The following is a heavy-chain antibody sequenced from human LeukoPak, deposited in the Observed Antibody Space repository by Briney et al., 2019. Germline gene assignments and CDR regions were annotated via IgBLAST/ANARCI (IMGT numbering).Heavy chain of an antibody. D-gene: IGHD6-19*01. CDR2: ISYDGSNK. J-gene: IGHJ4*02. CDR3: ARRLGAVVGSFDY. Sequence: GGSLRLSCAASGFTFSSYAMHWVRQAPGKGLEWVAVISYDGSNKYYADSVKGRFTISRDNSKNTLYLQMNSLRAEDTAVYYCARRLGAVVGSFDYWGQGTLVTVSS. V-gene: IGHV3-30*04. CDR1: GFTFSSYA.